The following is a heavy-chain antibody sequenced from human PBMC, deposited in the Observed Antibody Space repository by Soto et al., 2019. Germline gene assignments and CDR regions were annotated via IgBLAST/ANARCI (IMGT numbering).Heavy chain of an antibody. J-gene: IGHJ4*02. V-gene: IGHV3-74*01. CDR3: AKDLYSGYPGDLSLDY. Sequence: WGSLRLSCAASGFTFSSYWMHWVRQAPGKGLVWVSRINSDGSSTSYADSVKGRFTISRDNAKNTLYLQMNSLRAEDTAVYYCAKDLYSGYPGDLSLDYWGQGTLVTVSS. CDR1: GFTFSSYW. CDR2: INSDGSST. D-gene: IGHD5-12*01.